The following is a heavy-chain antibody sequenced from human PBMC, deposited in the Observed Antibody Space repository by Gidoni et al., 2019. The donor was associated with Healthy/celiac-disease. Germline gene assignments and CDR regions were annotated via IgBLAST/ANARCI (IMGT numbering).Heavy chain of an antibody. CDR1: EFPFSNYA. CDR3: ARYSRGSYNGMDV. CDR2: ITASGGST. J-gene: IGHJ6*02. Sequence: EVQLLESGGGLVQPGGSLRLSCAASEFPFSNYAMRGVRPAPGKGLEWVSAITASGGSTNYADSVKGRFTISRDNSKNTVYLQMNSLRADDTAVYYCARYSRGSYNGMDVWGQGTTVTVS. V-gene: IGHV3-23*01. D-gene: IGHD6-13*01.